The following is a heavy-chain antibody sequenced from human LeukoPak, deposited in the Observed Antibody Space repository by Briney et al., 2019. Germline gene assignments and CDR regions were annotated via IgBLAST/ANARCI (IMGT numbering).Heavy chain of an antibody. V-gene: IGHV3-7*01. CDR2: IKQDGSEK. CDR3: ARVCSSTSCKWDAFDI. Sequence: GGSLRLSXAASGFTFSSYWMSWVRQAPGKGLEWVANIKQDGSEKYYVDSVKGRFTISRDNAKNSLYLQMNSLRAEDTAVYYCARVCSSTSCKWDAFDIWGQGTMVTASS. D-gene: IGHD2-2*01. J-gene: IGHJ3*02. CDR1: GFTFSSYW.